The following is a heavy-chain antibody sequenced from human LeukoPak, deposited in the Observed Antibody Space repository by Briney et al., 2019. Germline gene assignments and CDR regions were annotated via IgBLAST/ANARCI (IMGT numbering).Heavy chain of an antibody. J-gene: IGHJ6*03. V-gene: IGHV4-34*01. D-gene: IGHD2-2*01. Sequence: SETLSLTCAVYGGSFSGYYWSWTRQPPGKGLEWIGEINHSGSTNYNPSLKSRVTISVGTSKNQFSLKLSSVTAADTAVYYCARQGVIVVVPAARSYMDVWGKGTTVTISS. CDR3: ARQGVIVVVPAARSYMDV. CDR2: INHSGST. CDR1: GGSFSGYY.